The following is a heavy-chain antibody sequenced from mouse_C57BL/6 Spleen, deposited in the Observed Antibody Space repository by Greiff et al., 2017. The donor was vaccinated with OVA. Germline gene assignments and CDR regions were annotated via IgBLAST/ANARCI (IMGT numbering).Heavy chain of an antibody. V-gene: IGHV3-6*01. CDR3: AEYDYDWFAY. CDR1: GYSITSGYY. Sequence: EVQLQQSGPGLVKPSQSLSLTCSVTGYSITSGYYWNWIRQFPGNKLEWMGYISYDGSNNYNPSLKNRISITRDTSKNQFFLKLNSVTTEDTATYYCAEYDYDWFAYWGQGTLVTVSA. J-gene: IGHJ3*01. CDR2: ISYDGSN. D-gene: IGHD2-4*01.